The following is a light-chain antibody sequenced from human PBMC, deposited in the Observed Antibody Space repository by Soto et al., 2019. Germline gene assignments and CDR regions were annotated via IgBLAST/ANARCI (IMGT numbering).Light chain of an antibody. CDR2: LEGSGSY. Sequence: QSVLTQSSSASASLGSSVKLTCTLSSGHSSYIIAWHQQQPGKAHRYLMKLEGSGSYNKGSGVPDRFSGSSSGADRYLTISNLQFEDEADYYCETWDSNTRVFGAGTQLTVL. V-gene: IGLV4-60*02. CDR1: SGHSSYI. J-gene: IGLJ2*01. CDR3: ETWDSNTRV.